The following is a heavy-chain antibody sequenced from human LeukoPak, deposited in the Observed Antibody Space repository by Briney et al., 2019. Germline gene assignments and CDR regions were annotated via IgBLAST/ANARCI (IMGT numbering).Heavy chain of an antibody. CDR1: GGSFSGYF. D-gene: IGHD6-13*01. Sequence: PSETLSLTCAVYGGSFSGYFWSWIRQPPGKGLEWIGEINHSGGTNYNPSLKSRVIISVDTSKNQFSLKMNSVTAADTAVYYCARAPSGEVESAARGDYLDYWGQGTLVTVSS. J-gene: IGHJ4*02. V-gene: IGHV4-34*01. CDR3: ARAPSGEVESAARGDYLDY. CDR2: INHSGGT.